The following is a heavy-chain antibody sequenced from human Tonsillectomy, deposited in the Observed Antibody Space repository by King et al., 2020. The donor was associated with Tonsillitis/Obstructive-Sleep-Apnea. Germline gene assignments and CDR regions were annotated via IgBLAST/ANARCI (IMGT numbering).Heavy chain of an antibody. V-gene: IGHV3-23*04. CDR2: ISGSGGST. CDR1: GFTFISYA. CDR3: AKGPRNYDILTGYYLRWDY. J-gene: IGHJ4*02. D-gene: IGHD3-9*01. Sequence: QLVQSGGGLVQPGGSLRLSCAASGFTFISYAMSWVRQAPGKGLEWVSAISGSGGSTYYADSVKGRFTISRDNSKNTLYLQMNSLRAEDTAVYYCAKGPRNYDILTGYYLRWDYWGQGTLVTVSS.